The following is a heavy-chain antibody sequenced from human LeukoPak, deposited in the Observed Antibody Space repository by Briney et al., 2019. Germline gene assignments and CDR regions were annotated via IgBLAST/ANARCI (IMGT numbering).Heavy chain of an antibody. CDR2: IYHSGST. CDR3: ARLGSYLSAFDI. V-gene: IGHV4-38-2*01. D-gene: IGHD1-26*01. CDR1: GYSISSGYY. J-gene: IGHJ3*02. Sequence: SETLSLTCAVSGYSISSGYYWGWIRQPPGKGLEWIGSIYHSGSTYYNPSLKSRVTISVDTSKNQFSLKLSSVTAADTAVYYRARLGSYLSAFDIWGRRTMVTVSS.